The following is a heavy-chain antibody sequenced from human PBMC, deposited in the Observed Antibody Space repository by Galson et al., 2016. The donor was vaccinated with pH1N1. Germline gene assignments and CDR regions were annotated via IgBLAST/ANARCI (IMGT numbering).Heavy chain of an antibody. CDR2: INQDGSRK. CDR3: ATEDYYTSLY. D-gene: IGHD1-26*01. Sequence: SLRLSCAASGSIFSDYWMSWVRQAPGKGLEWVAKINQDGSRKYYVDSMKGRCTISRDNAENSLSLQTNGLRVEDTALYYCATEDYYTSLYWGQGILVTVSS. J-gene: IGHJ4*02. CDR1: GSIFSDYW. V-gene: IGHV3-7*01.